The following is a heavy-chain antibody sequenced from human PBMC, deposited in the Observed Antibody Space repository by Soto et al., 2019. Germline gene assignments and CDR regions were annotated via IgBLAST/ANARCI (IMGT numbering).Heavy chain of an antibody. J-gene: IGHJ4*02. D-gene: IGHD3-3*01. Sequence: VQLVESGGGLVQPGGSLRLSCAASGFTFSSYSMNWVRQAPGKGLEWVSYISSSSSTIYYADSVKGRFTISRDNAKNSLYLKMNSLRDEDTAVYYCARVHVFWSGYYMAGASWAFDYGGQGTLVTVSS. CDR1: GFTFSSYS. CDR3: ARVHVFWSGYYMAGASWAFDY. CDR2: ISSSSSTI. V-gene: IGHV3-48*02.